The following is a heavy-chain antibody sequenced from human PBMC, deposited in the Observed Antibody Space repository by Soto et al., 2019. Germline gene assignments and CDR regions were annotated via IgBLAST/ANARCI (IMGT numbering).Heavy chain of an antibody. CDR2: IYYSGST. Sequence: SETLSLTCTVSGGSISSSSYYWGWIRQPPGMGLEWIGSIYYSGSTYYNPSLKSRVTISVDTSKNQFSLKLSSVTAADTAVYYCARQSYYYDSSGYSYNWFDPWGQGTLVTVSS. J-gene: IGHJ5*02. CDR3: ARQSYYYDSSGYSYNWFDP. D-gene: IGHD3-22*01. V-gene: IGHV4-39*01. CDR1: GGSISSSSYY.